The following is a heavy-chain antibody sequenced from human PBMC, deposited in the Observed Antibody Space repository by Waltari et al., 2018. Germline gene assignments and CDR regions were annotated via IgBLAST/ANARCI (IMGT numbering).Heavy chain of an antibody. CDR1: GFPFGSYW. J-gene: IGHJ4*02. CDR3: ARESTASNEGV. CDR2: IRRDGSQA. D-gene: IGHD4-17*01. Sequence: EGQLGESGGGLVQPGGSLRLSCGGLGFPFGSYWMSWVRPAPGKGLEWVANIRRDGSQANYVDSVKGRFTISRDNAKKSLYLQMNSLRAEDTGVYYCARESTASNEGVWGQGTLVTVSS. V-gene: IGHV3-7*01.